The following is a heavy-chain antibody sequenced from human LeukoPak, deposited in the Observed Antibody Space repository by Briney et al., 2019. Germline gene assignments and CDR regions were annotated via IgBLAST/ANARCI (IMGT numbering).Heavy chain of an antibody. CDR3: ARPDHEDIVVVPAANQDMDV. D-gene: IGHD2-2*01. CDR1: GFTFSSYS. J-gene: IGHJ6*03. Sequence: NPGGSLRLSCAASGFTFSSYSMNWVREAPGKGREWVSSISSSSSYIDYADSVKGRFTISRDNAKNSLYLQMNSLRDEDTAVYYCARPDHEDIVVVPAANQDMDVWGKGTTVTVSS. CDR2: ISSSSSYI. V-gene: IGHV3-21*01.